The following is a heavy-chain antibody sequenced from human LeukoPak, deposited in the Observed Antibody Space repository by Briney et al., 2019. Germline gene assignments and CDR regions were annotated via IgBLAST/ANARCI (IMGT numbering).Heavy chain of an antibody. CDR3: ALIQPDAFDI. Sequence: GASVKVSCKASGYTFTSYYMHWVRQAPGQGLEWMGIINPSGGSTSYAQKFQGRVTMTRDMSTSTVYMELSSLRSEDTAVHYCALIQPDAFDIWGQGTMVTVSS. CDR2: INPSGGST. D-gene: IGHD5-18*01. V-gene: IGHV1-46*01. CDR1: GYTFTSYY. J-gene: IGHJ3*02.